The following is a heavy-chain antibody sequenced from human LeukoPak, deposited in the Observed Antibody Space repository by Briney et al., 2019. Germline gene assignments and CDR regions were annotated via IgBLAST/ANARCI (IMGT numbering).Heavy chain of an antibody. V-gene: IGHV3-23*01. CDR3: AKQLGYCSDGSCYFPY. CDR1: GFTFSSYA. Sequence: GGSLRLSCAASGFTFSSYAMSWVRQAPGKGLECVSAISGSGGSTYYADSVQGRFTISRNNSKSTLCLQMNSLRAEDTAVYYCAKQLGYCSDGSCYFPYWGQGTLVTVSP. CDR2: ISGSGGST. D-gene: IGHD2-15*01. J-gene: IGHJ4*02.